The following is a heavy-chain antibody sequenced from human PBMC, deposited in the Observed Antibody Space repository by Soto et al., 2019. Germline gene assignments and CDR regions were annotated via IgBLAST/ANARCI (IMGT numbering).Heavy chain of an antibody. CDR1: GGTFSSYA. CDR2: IIPIFGTA. Sequence: GASVKVSCKASGGTFSSYAISWVRQAPGQGLEWMGGIIPIFGTANYAQKFQGRVTITADKSTSTAYMELSSLRSEDTAVYYCARDQANWNGVKDNWGQGTLVTVSS. CDR3: ARDQANWNGVKDN. V-gene: IGHV1-69*06. D-gene: IGHD1-1*01. J-gene: IGHJ4*02.